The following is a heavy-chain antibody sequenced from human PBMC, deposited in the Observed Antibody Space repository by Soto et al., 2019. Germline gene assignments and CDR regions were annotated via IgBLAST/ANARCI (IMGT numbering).Heavy chain of an antibody. CDR3: ARNYYDFWSGYYDYYYYYGMDV. Sequence: SVKVSCKASGGTFSSYAISWVRQAPGQGLEWMGGIIPIFGTANYAQKFQGRVTITADKSTRTAYMELSSLRSEDTAVYSCARNYYDFWSGYYDYYYYYGMDVWGQATTVTVSS. CDR1: GGTFSSYA. V-gene: IGHV1-69*06. CDR2: IIPIFGTA. J-gene: IGHJ6*02. D-gene: IGHD3-3*01.